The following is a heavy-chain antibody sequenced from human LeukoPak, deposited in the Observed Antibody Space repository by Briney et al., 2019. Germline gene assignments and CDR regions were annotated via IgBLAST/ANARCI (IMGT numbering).Heavy chain of an antibody. Sequence: PGGSLRLSCAASGFTVSSNYMSWVRQAPGKGLEWVSVIYSVGSTYYADSVKGRFTIPRDNSKNTLYLQMNSLRAEDTAVYYCARWRLQCFDYWGQGTLVTVSS. V-gene: IGHV3-53*01. CDR1: GFTVSSNY. CDR2: IYSVGST. D-gene: IGHD5-24*01. CDR3: ARWRLQCFDY. J-gene: IGHJ4*02.